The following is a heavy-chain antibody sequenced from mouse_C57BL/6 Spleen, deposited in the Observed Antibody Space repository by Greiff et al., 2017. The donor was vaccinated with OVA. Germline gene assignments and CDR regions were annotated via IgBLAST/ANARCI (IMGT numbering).Heavy chain of an antibody. J-gene: IGHJ3*01. CDR3: AREGSPAWFAY. V-gene: IGHV1-64*01. Sequence: QVQLHQPGAELVKPGASVKLSCKASGYTFTSYWMHWVKQRPGQGLEWIGMIHPTSGSTNYNEKFKSKATLTVDKSSSTAYMQLSSLTSEDSAVYYCAREGSPAWFAYWGQGTLVTVSA. CDR1: GYTFTSYW. CDR2: IHPTSGST.